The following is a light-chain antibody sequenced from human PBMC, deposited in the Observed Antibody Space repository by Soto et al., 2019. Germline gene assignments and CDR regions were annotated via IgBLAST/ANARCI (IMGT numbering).Light chain of an antibody. J-gene: IGKJ2*01. Sequence: EIVLTQSPGTLSLSPGERATLSCRASQSVSSSYLAWYQQKPGQAPRLLIYGASSRATGIPDRFSGSGSGTDFTLTISRLEPEDFAVYYCQPYSNSPLYTFGQGTKLEIK. V-gene: IGKV3-20*01. CDR1: QSVSSSY. CDR2: GAS. CDR3: QPYSNSPLYT.